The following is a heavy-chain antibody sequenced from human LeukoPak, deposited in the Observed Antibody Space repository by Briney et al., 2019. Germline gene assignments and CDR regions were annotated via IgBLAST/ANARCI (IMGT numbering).Heavy chain of an antibody. CDR1: GGSISSYY. J-gene: IGHJ5*02. CDR3: AREGDLGDNWFDP. D-gene: IGHD2-21*01. CDR2: IYYSGST. Sequence: PSETLSLTCTVSGGSISSYYWSWIRQPPGKGLEWIGYIYYSGSTNYDPSLKSRVTISVDTSKNQLSLKLSSVTAADTAVYYCAREGDLGDNWFDPWGQGTLVTVSS. V-gene: IGHV4-59*01.